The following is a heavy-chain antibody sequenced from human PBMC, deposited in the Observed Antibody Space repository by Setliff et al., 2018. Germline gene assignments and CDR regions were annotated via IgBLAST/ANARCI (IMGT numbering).Heavy chain of an antibody. CDR2: INQDGSGK. CDR3: ASIDWGENFYNMDV. CDR1: GFTFSSFW. V-gene: IGHV3-7*01. J-gene: IGHJ6*03. D-gene: IGHD7-27*01. Sequence: GSLRLSCAASGFTFSSFWMSWVRQSPGKGLEWVANINQDGSGKYYVDSVKGRFTISRDNAKNALYLQMNGLRGEDTAVYFCASIDWGENFYNMDVWGKGTTVTVSS.